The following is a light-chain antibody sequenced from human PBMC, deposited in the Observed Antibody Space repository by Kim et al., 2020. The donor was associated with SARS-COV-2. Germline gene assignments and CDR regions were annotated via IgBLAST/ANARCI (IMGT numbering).Light chain of an antibody. V-gene: IGKV1-39*01. J-gene: IGKJ3*01. Sequence: SASVGDRVTITCRASQTIDKYLNWYQQKAGKAPKLLIYGVANLQSGVPSRFSGSGSGTEFTLTISPLQPEDFAIYYCQQSYNTPFFGPGTKVDIK. CDR2: GVA. CDR3: QQSYNTPF. CDR1: QTIDKY.